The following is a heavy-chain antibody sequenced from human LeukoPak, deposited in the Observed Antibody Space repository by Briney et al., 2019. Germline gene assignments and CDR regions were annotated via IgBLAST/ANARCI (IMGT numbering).Heavy chain of an antibody. CDR3: ARAGYSSGWPIDY. CDR2: INHSGST. D-gene: IGHD6-19*01. Sequence: SETLSLTCAVYGGSFSGYYWSWIRQPPGKGLEWIGEINHSGSTNYNPSLKSRVTISVDTSKNQFSLKLSSVTAADTAVYYCARAGYSSGWPIDYRGQGTLVTVSS. CDR1: GGSFSGYY. V-gene: IGHV4-34*01. J-gene: IGHJ4*02.